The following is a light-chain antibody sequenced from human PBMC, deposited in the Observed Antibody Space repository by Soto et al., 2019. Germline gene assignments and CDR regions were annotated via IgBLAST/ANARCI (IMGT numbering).Light chain of an antibody. CDR1: QSVSSSY. V-gene: IGKV3-20*01. Sequence: EIVLTQSPGTLSLSPGERATLSCRASQSVSSSYLAWYQQKPGQAPRLLIYGASSRATGIPDRFSGSGSGTDFTLTISRLVPEDFAVYYCQQYGSSRFTFGPGTKVAIK. CDR2: GAS. J-gene: IGKJ3*01. CDR3: QQYGSSRFT.